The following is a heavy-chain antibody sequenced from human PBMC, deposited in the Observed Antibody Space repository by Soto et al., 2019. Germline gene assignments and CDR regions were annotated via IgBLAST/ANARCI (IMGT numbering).Heavy chain of an antibody. V-gene: IGHV2-70*01. Sequence: SGPTLVNPTQTLTLTCTFSGFSLSTSGMCVSWIRQPPGKALEWLALIDWDDDKYYNTSLKTRLTISKDTSKNQVVLTITNMYRVDKATYYCARNMEALACVRGGFDYWGQGTLVPVSS. CDR3: ARNMEALACVRGGFDY. J-gene: IGHJ4*02. D-gene: IGHD3-10*01. CDR1: GFSLSTSGMC. CDR2: IDWDDDK.